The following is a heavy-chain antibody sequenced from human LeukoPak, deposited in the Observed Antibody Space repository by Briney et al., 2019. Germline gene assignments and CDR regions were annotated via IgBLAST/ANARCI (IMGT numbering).Heavy chain of an antibody. CDR3: AKDRIRLTSDAFDI. D-gene: IGHD4/OR15-4a*01. V-gene: IGHV3-23*01. J-gene: IGHJ3*02. CDR2: ISGSGGST. CDR1: GFTFSDTW. Sequence: GGSLRLSCAASGFTFSDTWMSWVRQAPGKGLEWVSAISGSGGSTYYADSVKGRFTISRDNSKNTLYLQMNSLRAEDTAVYYCAKDRIRLTSDAFDIWGQGTMVTVSS.